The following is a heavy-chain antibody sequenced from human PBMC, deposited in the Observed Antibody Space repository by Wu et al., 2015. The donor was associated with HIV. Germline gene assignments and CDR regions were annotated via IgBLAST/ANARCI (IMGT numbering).Heavy chain of an antibody. J-gene: IGHJ6*02. CDR3: ARFNKGSGWEYYYGMDV. D-gene: IGHD6-19*01. V-gene: IGHV1-2*02. CDR2: INPNSGGT. Sequence: QVQLVQSGAEVKKPGASVKVSCKASGYTFTGYYMHWVRQAPGQGLEWMGWINPNSGGTNYAQKFQGRVTMTRDTSISTAYMELSRLRSDDTAVYYCARFNKGSGWEYYYGMDVWGQGPRSPSP. CDR1: GYTFTGYY.